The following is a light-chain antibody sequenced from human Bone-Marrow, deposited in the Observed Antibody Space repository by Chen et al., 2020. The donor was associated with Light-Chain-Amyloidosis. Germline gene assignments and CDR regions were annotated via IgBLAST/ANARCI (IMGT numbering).Light chain of an antibody. CDR3: YSYAGSYTFV. J-gene: IGLJ1*01. Sequence: SALTQPRPGSGSPGQPVTIPCTGTSSDVGGYNFVSWYQQHPGKAPKLMTYDVSKRPSGVPDRFSGSKSGNTASLTISGLQAEDEADYYCYSYAGSYTFVFGTGTKVTVL. CDR1: SSDVGGYNF. CDR2: DVS. V-gene: IGLV2-11*01.